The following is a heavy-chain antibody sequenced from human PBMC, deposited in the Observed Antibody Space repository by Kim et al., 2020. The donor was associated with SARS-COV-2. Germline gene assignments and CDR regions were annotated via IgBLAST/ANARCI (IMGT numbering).Heavy chain of an antibody. V-gene: IGHV1-69*01. J-gene: IGHJ3*02. D-gene: IGHD6-13*01. Sequence: AQKLQGRVTISADESTSTAYMELSSLRSEDTAVYYCARENSSSLSGDAFDIWGQGTMVTVSS. CDR3: ARENSSSLSGDAFDI.